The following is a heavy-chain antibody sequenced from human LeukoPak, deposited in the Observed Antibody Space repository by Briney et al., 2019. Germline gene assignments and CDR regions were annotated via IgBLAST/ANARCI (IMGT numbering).Heavy chain of an antibody. D-gene: IGHD3-16*02. Sequence: PGGSLRLSCAASGFTFSTYGMHWVRQAPGKGLEWVSFIRYVGINKYYADSVKGRFTISRDNSKNTLYLQMNSLRPEDTALYYCARHRTASDYWGQGTLVTVSS. CDR3: ARHRTASDY. J-gene: IGHJ4*02. CDR2: IRYVGINK. CDR1: GFTFSTYG. V-gene: IGHV3-30*02.